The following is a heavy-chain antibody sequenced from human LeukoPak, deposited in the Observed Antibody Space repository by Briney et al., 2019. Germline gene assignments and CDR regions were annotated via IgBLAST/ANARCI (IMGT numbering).Heavy chain of an antibody. CDR2: IFSSGNT. J-gene: IGHJ4*02. D-gene: IGHD4-23*01. V-gene: IGHV3-53*01. CDR3: ARDRAGGNSPYGY. CDR1: GFTVSSNY. Sequence: RGSLRLSCAASGFTVSSNYMSWVRQAPGKGLEWVSFIFSSGNTYYADSVKGRFTISRDNSKNTLYLQMNSLTAEDTAVYYCARDRAGGNSPYGYWGRGTLVTVSS.